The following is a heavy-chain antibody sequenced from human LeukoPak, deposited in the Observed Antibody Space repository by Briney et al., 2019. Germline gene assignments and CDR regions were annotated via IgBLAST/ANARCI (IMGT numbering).Heavy chain of an antibody. CDR2: ISGSGDST. J-gene: IGHJ4*02. D-gene: IGHD3-22*01. CDR3: AKDQPSYDSSGYYLEYRGSY. CDR1: GFTFSSYA. V-gene: IGHV3-23*01. Sequence: GGSLRLSCAASGFTFSSYAMSWVRQAPGKGLEWVSAISGSGDSTYYADSVKGRFTISRDNSKSTLYLQMNSLRAEDTAVYYCAKDQPSYDSSGYYLEYRGSYWGQGTLVTVSS.